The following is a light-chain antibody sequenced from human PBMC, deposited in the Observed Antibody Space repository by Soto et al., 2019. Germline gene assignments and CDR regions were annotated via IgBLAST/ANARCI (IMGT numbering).Light chain of an antibody. CDR1: KLGDRF. CDR2: QDR. V-gene: IGLV3-1*01. CDR3: QAWDSSTGVV. Sequence: SYELTQPPSVSVSPGQTASITCSGDKLGDRFACWYQQKPGQSPVLVIYQDRRRPSRIPERFSGSNSGNTATLTISGAQAMDGADYYCQAWDSSTGVVFGGGTKLTVL. J-gene: IGLJ2*01.